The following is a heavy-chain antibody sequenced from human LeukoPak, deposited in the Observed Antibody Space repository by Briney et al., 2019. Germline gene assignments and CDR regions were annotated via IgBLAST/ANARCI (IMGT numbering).Heavy chain of an antibody. CDR1: GGSISSGGYY. V-gene: IGHV4-31*03. D-gene: IGHD4-17*01. Sequence: PSETLSLTCTVSGGSISSGGYYWSWIRQHPGKGLEWIGYIYYSGSTYYNPSLKSRVTISVDTSKNQFSLKLSSVTAADTAVYYCARDFGDYSGAFDIWGQGTMVTVSP. CDR3: ARDFGDYSGAFDI. J-gene: IGHJ3*02. CDR2: IYYSGST.